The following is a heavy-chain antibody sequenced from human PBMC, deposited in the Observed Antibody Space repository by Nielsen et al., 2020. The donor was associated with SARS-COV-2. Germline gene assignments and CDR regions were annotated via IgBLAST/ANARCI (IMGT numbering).Heavy chain of an antibody. CDR2: ISGGGGST. D-gene: IGHD6-19*01. Sequence: GESLKISCAASGFTFSSYAMSWVRQAPGKGLEWVSAISGGGGSTYYADSVKGRFTISRDNSKNTLYLQMSSLRAEDTAVYYCAKCAYSSGWSSYYYYGMDVWGQGATVTVSS. CDR1: GFTFSSYA. V-gene: IGHV3-23*01. CDR3: AKCAYSSGWSSYYYYGMDV. J-gene: IGHJ6*02.